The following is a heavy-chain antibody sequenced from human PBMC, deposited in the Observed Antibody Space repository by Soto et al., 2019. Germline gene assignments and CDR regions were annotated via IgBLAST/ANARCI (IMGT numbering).Heavy chain of an antibody. D-gene: IGHD2-8*01. J-gene: IGHJ6*02. V-gene: IGHV4-59*01. Sequence: QVQLQESGPGLVKPSETLSLTCTVSGGSISSYYWSWIRQPPGKGLEWIGYIYYSGSTNYNPSLKSRVTISVDTSKNQFSLKLSSVTAADTAVHYCARDQYADVWGQGTTVTVSS. CDR3: ARDQYADV. CDR2: IYYSGST. CDR1: GGSISSYY.